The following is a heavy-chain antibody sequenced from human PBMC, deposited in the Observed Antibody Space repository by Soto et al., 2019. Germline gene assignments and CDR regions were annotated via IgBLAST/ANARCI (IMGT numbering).Heavy chain of an antibody. D-gene: IGHD4-4*01. J-gene: IGHJ5*02. CDR1: GFTFSNAW. CDR3: TICHSNYGIVWFDP. V-gene: IGHV3-15*07. Sequence: EVQLVESGGGLVKPGGSLRLSCAASGFTFSNAWMNWVRQAPGKGLEWVGRIKSKTDGGTADYAAPVKGRFTISRDDSKNTLYLQMNSLKTEDTAVYYCTICHSNYGIVWFDPWGQGTLVTVSS. CDR2: IKSKTDGGTA.